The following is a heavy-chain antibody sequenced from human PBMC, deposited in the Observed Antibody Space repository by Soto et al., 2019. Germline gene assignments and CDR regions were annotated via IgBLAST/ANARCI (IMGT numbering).Heavy chain of an antibody. D-gene: IGHD5-18*01. CDR2: INPNGGST. J-gene: IGHJ4*02. CDR1: GYTFTHYY. Sequence: QVQLVQSGAEVKKPGASVKVSCKASGYTFTHYYIHWVRQAPGQGLEWMGIINPNGGSTTYAQKFRAGFTMTRDTSTMTVYMELSSLRSEDSAVYYCATSVNSAMAFDYWGQGTLVTVSS. CDR3: ATSVNSAMAFDY. V-gene: IGHV1-46*01.